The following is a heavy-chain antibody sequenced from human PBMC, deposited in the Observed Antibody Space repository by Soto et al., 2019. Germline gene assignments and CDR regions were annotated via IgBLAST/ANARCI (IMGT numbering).Heavy chain of an antibody. V-gene: IGHV3-7*02. J-gene: IGHJ6*02. CDR2: IKEDRSEK. Sequence: EVQVVESGGGLVQPGGSLRLSCAASGFTFSNYWMSWVRQAPGKGLEWVANIKEDRSEKYYVDSVEGRFTISTDNAKTSLYLQMNSLRADDTAVYYCVSYSGSFAMEVWGQWTTVTVSS. CDR3: VSYSGSFAMEV. D-gene: IGHD1-26*01. CDR1: GFTFSNYW.